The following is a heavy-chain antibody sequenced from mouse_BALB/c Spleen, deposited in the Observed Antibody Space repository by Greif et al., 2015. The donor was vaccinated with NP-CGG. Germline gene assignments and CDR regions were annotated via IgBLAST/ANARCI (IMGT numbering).Heavy chain of an antibody. Sequence: VHLVESGAELAKPGASVKMSCKASGYTFTSYWMHWVKQRPGQGLEWIGYINPSTGYTEYNQKFKDKATLTADKSSSTAYMQLSSLTSEDSAVYYCASYDGYYWYFDVWGAGTTVTVSS. CDR1: GYTFTSYW. CDR3: ASYDGYYWYFDV. J-gene: IGHJ1*01. CDR2: INPSTGYT. D-gene: IGHD2-3*01. V-gene: IGHV1-7*01.